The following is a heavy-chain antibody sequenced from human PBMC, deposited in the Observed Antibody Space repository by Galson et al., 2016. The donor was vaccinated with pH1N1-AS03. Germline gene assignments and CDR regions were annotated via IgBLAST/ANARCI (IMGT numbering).Heavy chain of an antibody. D-gene: IGHD3-3*01. J-gene: IGHJ4*02. V-gene: IGHV4-59*11. Sequence: ETLSLTCTISGGSITTHYWIWIRQPPGKGLEWIGYISYSGFTNYNPSLKSRVTISVDTSKSQFSLKLGSVTAADTAVYFCARLYDVWSGYPSFDYWGQGTLVTVSS. CDR3: ARLYDVWSGYPSFDY. CDR1: GGSITTHY. CDR2: ISYSGFT.